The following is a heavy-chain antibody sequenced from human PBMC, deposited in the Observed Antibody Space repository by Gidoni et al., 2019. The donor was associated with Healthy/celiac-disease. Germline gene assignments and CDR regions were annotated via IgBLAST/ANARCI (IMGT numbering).Heavy chain of an antibody. D-gene: IGHD3-16*01. V-gene: IGHV3-21*01. CDR3: ARDGLGGGLYGMDV. CDR1: GFTFSSYS. J-gene: IGHJ6*02. CDR2: SSSSSSYI. Sequence: EVQLVESGGGLVKPGGSLRLSCAASGFTFSSYSMNWVRQAPGKGLEWVSSSSSSSSYIYYADSVKGRFTISRDNAKNSLYLQMNSLRAEDTAVYYCARDGLGGGLYGMDVWGQGTTVTVSS.